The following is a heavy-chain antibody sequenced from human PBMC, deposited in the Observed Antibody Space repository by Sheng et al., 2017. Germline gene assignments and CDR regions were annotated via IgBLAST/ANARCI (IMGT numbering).Heavy chain of an antibody. CDR1: GFTFSSYS. Sequence: EVQLVESGGGLVKPGGSLRLSCAASGFTFSSYSMNWVRQAPGKGLEWVSSISSSSSYIYYADSVKGRFTISRDNAKNSLYLQMNSLRAEDTAVYYCARDRSGYEWLAGYWGQGTLVTVSS. CDR3: ARDRSGYEWLAGY. V-gene: IGHV3-21*01. CDR2: ISSSSSYI. J-gene: IGHJ4*02. D-gene: IGHD5-12*01.